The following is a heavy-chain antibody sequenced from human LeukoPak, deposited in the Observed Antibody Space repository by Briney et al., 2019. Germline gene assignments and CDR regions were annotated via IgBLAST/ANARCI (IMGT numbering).Heavy chain of an antibody. CDR2: IIPILDLA. Sequence: GASVKVSCKASGGTFSSYAFNWVRQAPGQGLEWMGRIIPILDLAHLTQKFQGRLTITADKSTNTGYMELSSLTAEDTAVYYCATPSRTEDGDYGVCWGQGTLVTVSS. CDR1: GGTFSSYA. CDR3: ATPSRTEDGDYGVC. D-gene: IGHD4-17*01. J-gene: IGHJ4*02. V-gene: IGHV1-69*04.